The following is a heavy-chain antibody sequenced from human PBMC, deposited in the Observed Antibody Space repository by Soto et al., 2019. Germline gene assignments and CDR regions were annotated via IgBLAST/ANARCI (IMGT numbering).Heavy chain of an antibody. CDR3: AKDSWLGEAGWFDP. J-gene: IGHJ5*02. CDR1: GFTFSSYG. V-gene: IGHV3-30*18. D-gene: IGHD3-10*01. CDR2: ISYDGSNK. Sequence: GGSLRLSCAASGFTFSSYGMHWVRQAPGKGLEWVAVISYDGSNKYYADSVKGRFTISRDNSKNTLYLQMNSLRAEDTAVYYCAKDSWLGEAGWFDPWGQGTLVTVSS.